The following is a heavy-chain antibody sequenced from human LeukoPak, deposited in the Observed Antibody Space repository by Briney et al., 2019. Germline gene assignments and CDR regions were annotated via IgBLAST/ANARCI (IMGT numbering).Heavy chain of an antibody. J-gene: IGHJ4*02. CDR2: ISSSGSTM. Sequence: PGGSLRLSCAASGFTFSDYYMSWIRQAPGKGLEWVSYISSSGSTMYYADSVKGRFTISRDNAKNSLYLRMNSLRAEDTAVYYCAKSTDYYDSSGYYRVFDYWGQGTLVTVSS. CDR1: GFTFSDYY. V-gene: IGHV3-11*01. CDR3: AKSTDYYDSSGYYRVFDY. D-gene: IGHD3-22*01.